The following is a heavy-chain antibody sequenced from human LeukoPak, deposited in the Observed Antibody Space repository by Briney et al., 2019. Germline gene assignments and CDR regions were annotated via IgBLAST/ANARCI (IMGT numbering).Heavy chain of an antibody. Sequence: PSETLSLTCTVSGASISGYYWSWIRQPPGKGLEWIGYIYYIGSTNYNPSLKSRVTISVDTSRNQFSLKLSSVTAADTAVYYCARGRYFADYWGQGTLVTVSS. CDR1: GASISGYY. J-gene: IGHJ4*02. CDR2: IYYIGST. CDR3: ARGRYFADY. D-gene: IGHD3-9*01. V-gene: IGHV4-59*01.